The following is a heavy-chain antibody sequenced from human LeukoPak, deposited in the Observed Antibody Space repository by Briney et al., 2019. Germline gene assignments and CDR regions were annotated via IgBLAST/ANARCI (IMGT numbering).Heavy chain of an antibody. Sequence: PSETLSLTCTVSGGSISSYYWSWIRQPPGKGLEWIGYIYYSGSTNYNPSLKSRVTISVDTSKNQFSLKLSSVTAADTAVYYCARLLAVAGTLDYWGQGTLVTVSS. D-gene: IGHD6-19*01. V-gene: IGHV4-59*01. CDR1: GGSISSYY. CDR2: IYYSGST. CDR3: ARLLAVAGTLDY. J-gene: IGHJ4*02.